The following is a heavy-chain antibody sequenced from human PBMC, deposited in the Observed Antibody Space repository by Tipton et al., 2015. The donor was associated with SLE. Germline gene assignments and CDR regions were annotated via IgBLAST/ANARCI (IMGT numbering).Heavy chain of an antibody. CDR2: IYHSGST. D-gene: IGHD4-17*01. CDR1: GYSISSGYY. Sequence: TLSLTCAVSGYSISSGYYWGWIRQHPGKGLEWIGSIYHSGSTYYNPSLKSRVTISVDTSKNQFSLKLSSVTAADTAVYYCARGRGYGDPEYFQHWGQGTLVTVSS. CDR3: ARGRGYGDPEYFQH. V-gene: IGHV4-38-2*01. J-gene: IGHJ1*01.